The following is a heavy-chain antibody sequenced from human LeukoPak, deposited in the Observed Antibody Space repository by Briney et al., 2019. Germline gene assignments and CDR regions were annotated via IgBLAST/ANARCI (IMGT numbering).Heavy chain of an antibody. CDR2: ISSSSSYI. CDR3: ASVQDGYYDFWSGYYPLDY. V-gene: IGHV3-21*01. J-gene: IGHJ4*02. CDR1: GFTFSSYS. Sequence: GGSLRLSCAASGFTFSSYSMNWVRQAPGKGLEWVSSISSSSSYIYYADSVKGRFTISRDNSKNTLYLQMNSLRAEDTAVYYCASVQDGYYDFWSGYYPLDYWGQGTLVTVSS. D-gene: IGHD3-3*01.